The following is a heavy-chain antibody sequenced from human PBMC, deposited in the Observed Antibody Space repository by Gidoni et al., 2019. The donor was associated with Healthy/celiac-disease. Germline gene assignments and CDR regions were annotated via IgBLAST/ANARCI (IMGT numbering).Heavy chain of an antibody. CDR3: ASPNYGDDRNNDY. V-gene: IGHV3-53*01. Sequence: EVQLVESGGGLIQPGGSLRLSCAASGFTVSSNYMSWVRQAPGKGLEWVSVIYSGGSTYYADSVKGRFTISRDNSKNTLYLQMNSLRAEDTAVYYCASPNYGDDRNNDYWGQGTLVTVSS. CDR2: IYSGGST. CDR1: GFTVSSNY. J-gene: IGHJ4*02. D-gene: IGHD4-17*01.